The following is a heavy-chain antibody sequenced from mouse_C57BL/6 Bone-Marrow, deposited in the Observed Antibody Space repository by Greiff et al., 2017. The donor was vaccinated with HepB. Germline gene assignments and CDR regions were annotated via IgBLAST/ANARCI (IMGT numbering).Heavy chain of an antibody. CDR2: IDPSDSYT. Sequence: QVQLQQPGAELVMPGASVKLSCKASGYTFTSYWMHWVKQRPGQGLEWIGEIDPSDSYTNYNQKFKGKSTLTVDKSSSTAYMQLSSLTSEDSAVYYCARRRGSYCDGSSAYWYFDGWGTGTTVTVSS. V-gene: IGHV1-69*01. D-gene: IGHD1-1*01. CDR3: ARRRGSYCDGSSAYWYFDG. J-gene: IGHJ1*03. CDR1: GYTFTSYW.